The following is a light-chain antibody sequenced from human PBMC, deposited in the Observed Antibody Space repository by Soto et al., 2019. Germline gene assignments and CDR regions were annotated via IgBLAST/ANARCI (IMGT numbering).Light chain of an antibody. Sequence: VITQSPAPLSVSPGERVPPPLRASQSVGGSLAWYRQKPGQAPSLLVYGASTRATGIPARFSGSGSGTEFTLTISSLQSDDFAVYYCLQYDKWPPWTFGQGTKVDIK. V-gene: IGKV3-15*01. CDR2: GAS. J-gene: IGKJ1*01. CDR3: LQYDKWPPWT. CDR1: QSVGGS.